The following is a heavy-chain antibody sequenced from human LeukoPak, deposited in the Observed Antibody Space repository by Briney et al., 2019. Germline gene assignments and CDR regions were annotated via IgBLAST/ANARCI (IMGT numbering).Heavy chain of an antibody. Sequence: KASETLSLTCTVSGGSINNYYWSWIRQPPGKGLEWMGIIYPGDSDTRYSPSFQGQVSISADKSNSIAYLQWGNLEASDTAIYYCARHARPGGTYYYGMDVWGRGTSVTVSS. CDR1: GGSINNYY. CDR2: IYPGDSDT. J-gene: IGHJ6*02. D-gene: IGHD3-16*01. CDR3: ARHARPGGTYYYGMDV. V-gene: IGHV5-51*01.